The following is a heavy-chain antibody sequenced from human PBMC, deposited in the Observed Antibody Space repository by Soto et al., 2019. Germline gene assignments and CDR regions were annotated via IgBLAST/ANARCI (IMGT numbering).Heavy chain of an antibody. CDR1: GFTFSDYY. J-gene: IGHJ4*02. Sequence: QVQLVESGGGLVKPGGSLRLSCAASGFTFSDYYMSWIRQAPGKGLEWVSYISSSSSYTNYADSVKGRFTISRDNAKNALYLQMNSQRAEDTAVYYCARAHGTGTQWYFDYWGQGTLVTVST. D-gene: IGHD1-1*01. CDR2: ISSSSSYT. V-gene: IGHV3-11*06. CDR3: ARAHGTGTQWYFDY.